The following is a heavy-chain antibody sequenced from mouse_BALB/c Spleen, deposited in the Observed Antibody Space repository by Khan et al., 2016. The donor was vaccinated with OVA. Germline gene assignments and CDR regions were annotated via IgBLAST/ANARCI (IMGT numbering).Heavy chain of an antibody. CDR2: INPTSGYT. Sequence: QAQLQQSGAELAKPGASVKMSCKASGYTFTTYWMHWVKQRPGQGLEWIGYINPTSGYTDYNDKFKDRATLSADKSSSTAYMQLNSLTSEDSAVYYFTRDRIDYWGQGTTLTVSS. J-gene: IGHJ2*01. V-gene: IGHV1-7*01. CDR1: GYTFTTYW. CDR3: TRDRIDY.